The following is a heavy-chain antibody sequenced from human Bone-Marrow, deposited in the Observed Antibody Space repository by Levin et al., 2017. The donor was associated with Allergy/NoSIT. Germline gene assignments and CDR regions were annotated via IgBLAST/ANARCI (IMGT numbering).Heavy chain of an antibody. CDR1: GFTFSSYG. D-gene: IGHD6-13*01. J-gene: IGHJ4*02. V-gene: IGHV3-30*18. CDR3: AKDLWGSSWYYCDY. CDR2: ISYDGSNK. Sequence: GGSLRLSCAASGFTFSSYGMHWVRQAPGKGLEWVAVISYDGSNKYYADSVKGRFTISRDNSKNTLYLQMNSLRAEDTAVYYCAKDLWGSSWYYCDYWGQGTLVTVSS.